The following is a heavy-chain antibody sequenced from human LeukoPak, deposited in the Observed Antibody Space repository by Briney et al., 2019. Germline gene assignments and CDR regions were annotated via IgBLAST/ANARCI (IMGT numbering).Heavy chain of an antibody. CDR2: LYYSGST. Sequence: SETLSLTCTVSGGSISSYYWSWIREPPGKGLEWIGYLYYSGSTNYNPSLKSRVTISVDTSKNQFSLKLSSVTAADTAVYYCARVGSTYYGFWSGYYDYYFDYWGQGTLVTVSS. V-gene: IGHV4-59*01. D-gene: IGHD3-3*01. CDR3: ARVGSTYYGFWSGYYDYYFDY. CDR1: GGSISSYY. J-gene: IGHJ4*02.